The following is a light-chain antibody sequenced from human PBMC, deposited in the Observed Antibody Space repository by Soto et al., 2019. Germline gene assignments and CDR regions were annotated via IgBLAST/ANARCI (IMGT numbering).Light chain of an antibody. V-gene: IGKV3-15*01. CDR1: QSVSSN. Sequence: IAMTQSPATLCVSPGERATLSCRASQSVSSNLAWYQQRPGQATRLIIYGASTRANGIPARFSGSGSGTEFTLTISSLQSEDFAFYYCQQYNNWPPWTFGQGTKVDIK. CDR3: QQYNNWPPWT. J-gene: IGKJ1*01. CDR2: GAS.